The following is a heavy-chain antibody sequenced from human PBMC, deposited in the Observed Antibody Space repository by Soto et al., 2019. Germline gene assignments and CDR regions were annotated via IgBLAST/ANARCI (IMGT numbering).Heavy chain of an antibody. Sequence: SETLSLTCTVSGGSISSYYWSWIRQPPGKGLEWIGYIYYSGSTNYNPSLKSRVTISVDTSKNQFSLKLSSVTAADTAVYYCARAVPTLGYCSSTSCYRWFDPWGQGTLVTVSS. J-gene: IGHJ5*02. CDR3: ARAVPTLGYCSSTSCYRWFDP. V-gene: IGHV4-59*01. CDR1: GGSISSYY. CDR2: IYYSGST. D-gene: IGHD2-2*01.